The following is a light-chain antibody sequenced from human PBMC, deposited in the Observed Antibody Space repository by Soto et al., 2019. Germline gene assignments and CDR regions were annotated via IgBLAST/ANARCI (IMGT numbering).Light chain of an antibody. CDR2: KAS. CDR1: QTIDSW. J-gene: IGKJ5*01. V-gene: IGKV1-5*03. Sequence: DIQITQSPSSVSASVGDRVTITCRASQTIDSWLAWYQQRPGKPPNLLIYKASTLASGVPSRFSGSGSGTEFTLTISSLQSEDFAVYYCQQYNNWPITFGQGTRLEIK. CDR3: QQYNNWPIT.